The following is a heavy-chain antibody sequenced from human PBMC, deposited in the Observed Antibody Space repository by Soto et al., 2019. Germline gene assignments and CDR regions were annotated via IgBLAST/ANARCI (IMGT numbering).Heavy chain of an antibody. D-gene: IGHD6-19*01. CDR2: ISSSSSYI. Sequence: EVQLVESGGGLVKPGGSLRLSCAASGFTFSSYSMYWVRQAPGKGLEWVSSISSSSSYIYYADSVKGRFTISRDNAKNSLYLQMNSLRAEDTAVYYCARDAPNYLYSSGWLRFFDYWGQGTLVTVSS. CDR1: GFTFSSYS. CDR3: ARDAPNYLYSSGWLRFFDY. J-gene: IGHJ4*02. V-gene: IGHV3-21*01.